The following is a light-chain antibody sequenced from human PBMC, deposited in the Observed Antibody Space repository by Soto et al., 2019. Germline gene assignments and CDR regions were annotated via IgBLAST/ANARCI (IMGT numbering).Light chain of an antibody. Sequence: QSALTQPASLSGSPGQSITISCTGTSSDVGGYNHVSWYQQYPGKAPKLLIYEVSNRPSGVSYRFSGSKSGNTASLTISGLQAEDEANYYCISYTGSDTSYVFGTGTKLTVL. CDR1: SSDVGGYNH. CDR3: ISYTGSDTSYV. J-gene: IGLJ1*01. CDR2: EVS. V-gene: IGLV2-14*01.